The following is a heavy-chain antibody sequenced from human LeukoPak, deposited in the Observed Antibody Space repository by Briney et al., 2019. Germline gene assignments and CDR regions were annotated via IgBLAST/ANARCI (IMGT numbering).Heavy chain of an antibody. CDR2: IYTSGST. CDR1: GGSISSGSYY. Sequence: SETLSLTCTVSGGSISSGSYYWSWIRQPAGTGLEWIGRIYTSGSTNYNPSLKSRVTISVDTSKNQFSLKLSSVTAADTAVYYCARVARLDAFDIWGQGTMVTVSS. J-gene: IGHJ3*02. CDR3: ARVARLDAFDI. V-gene: IGHV4-61*02.